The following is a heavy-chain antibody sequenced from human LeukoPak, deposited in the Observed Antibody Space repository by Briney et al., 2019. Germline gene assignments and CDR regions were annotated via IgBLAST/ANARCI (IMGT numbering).Heavy chain of an antibody. J-gene: IGHJ4*02. D-gene: IGHD1-26*01. Sequence: PSETLSLTCTVSGGSISSGYYWGWIRQPPGKGLEWIGSIYHSGSTYYNPTLKSRVTISVDTSKNQFSLKLSSVTTADTAVYYCARNFLVGATGEFDYWGQGTLVTVSS. CDR1: GGSISSGYY. CDR3: ARNFLVGATGEFDY. V-gene: IGHV4-38-2*02. CDR2: IYHSGST.